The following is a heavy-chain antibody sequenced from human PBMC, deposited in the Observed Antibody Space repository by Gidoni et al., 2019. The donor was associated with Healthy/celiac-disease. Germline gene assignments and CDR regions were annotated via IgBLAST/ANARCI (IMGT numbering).Heavy chain of an antibody. V-gene: IGHV3-33*01. CDR3: AREWGGILTGYYGMDV. CDR2: IWYDGSNK. CDR1: GFTFSSYG. Sequence: QVQLVESGGGVVQPGRSLRLSCAASGFTFSSYGMHWVRQAPGKGLEWVAVIWYDGSNKYYADSVKGRFTISRDNSKNTLYLQMNSLRAEDTAVYYCAREWGGILTGYYGMDVWGQGTTVTVSS. J-gene: IGHJ6*02. D-gene: IGHD3-9*01.